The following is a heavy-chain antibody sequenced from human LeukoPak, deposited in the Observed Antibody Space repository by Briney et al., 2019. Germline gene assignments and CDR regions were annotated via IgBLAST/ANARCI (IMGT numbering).Heavy chain of an antibody. Sequence: GGSLRLSCAVSGFTFSGFWMSWSRQAPGKGLEWVASINSDGSEGYYADVVKGRFTISRDNAKNSLYLQINSLRAEDTAVYYCARSSYCRPARFWGQGTMVTVSS. CDR1: GFTFSGFW. V-gene: IGHV3-7*03. J-gene: IGHJ3*01. CDR3: ARSSYCRPARF. CDR2: INSDGSEG. D-gene: IGHD2-21*01.